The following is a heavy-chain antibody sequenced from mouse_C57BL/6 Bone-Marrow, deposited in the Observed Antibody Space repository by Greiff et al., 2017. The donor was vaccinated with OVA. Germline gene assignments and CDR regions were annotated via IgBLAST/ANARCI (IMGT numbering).Heavy chain of an antibody. CDR3: ARPVYDGYLYYFDY. V-gene: IGHV1-19*01. D-gene: IGHD2-3*01. CDR2: INPYNGGT. CDR1: GYTFTDYY. Sequence: EVQLQQSGPVLVKPGASVKMSCKASGYTFTDYYMNWVKQSHGKSLEWIGVINPYNGGTSYNQKFKGKATLTVETSSSTAYMELNSLTSEDSAGYYCARPVYDGYLYYFDYWGQGTTLTVSS. J-gene: IGHJ2*01.